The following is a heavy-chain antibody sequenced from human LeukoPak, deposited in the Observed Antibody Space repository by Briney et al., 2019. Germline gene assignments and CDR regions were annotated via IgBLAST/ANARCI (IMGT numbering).Heavy chain of an antibody. CDR3: ARGGYSYGTFDY. J-gene: IGHJ4*02. V-gene: IGHV4-59*01. D-gene: IGHD5-18*01. Sequence: PSETLSLTCTVSGGSISSYYWSWIRQPPGKGLEWIGYIYYSGSTNYKPSLKSRVTISVDTSKNQFSLKLNSVTAADTAVYYCARGGYSYGTFDYWGQGTLVTVSS. CDR2: IYYSGST. CDR1: GGSISSYY.